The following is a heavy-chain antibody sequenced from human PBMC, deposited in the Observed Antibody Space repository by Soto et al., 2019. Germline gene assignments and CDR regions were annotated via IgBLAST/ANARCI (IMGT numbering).Heavy chain of an antibody. CDR3: ARGGEWLQLDY. CDR1: GYNFTSYY. J-gene: IGHJ4*02. CDR2: VNTNGGGT. V-gene: IGHV1-46*01. D-gene: IGHD5-12*01. Sequence: QVQLVQSGAEVKKPGASVRVSCKASGYNFTSYYMHWVRQAPGQGLEWMGIVNTNGGGTSYAQKFQGRVTMTRDTSTSTVYMELTCLRSGATAVYYCARGGEWLQLDYWGQGTLVTVSS.